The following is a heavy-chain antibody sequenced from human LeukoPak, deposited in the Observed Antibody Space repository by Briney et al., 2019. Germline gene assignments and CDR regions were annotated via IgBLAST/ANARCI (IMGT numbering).Heavy chain of an antibody. CDR3: AKDHYYNNSGYYYVGPFGY. J-gene: IGHJ4*02. D-gene: IGHD3-22*01. CDR2: INQDGSEK. CDR1: GFTFSIYW. Sequence: GGSLKLSCEASGFTFSIYWMTWVRQAPGRGLEWVAHINQDGSEKYYVDSVKGRFTFSRDNAKNSLYLQMNSLRAEDTAVYYCAKDHYYNNSGYYYVGPFGYWGQGTLVTVSS. V-gene: IGHV3-7*05.